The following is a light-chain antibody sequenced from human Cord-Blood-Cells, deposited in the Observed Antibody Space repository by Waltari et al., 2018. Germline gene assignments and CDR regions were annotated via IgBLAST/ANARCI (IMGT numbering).Light chain of an antibody. J-gene: IGKJ1*01. V-gene: IGKV3-20*01. CDR2: GAS. Sequence: EIVLTQSPGTLSLSPGERATLSCRASQSVSSIYLAWYQQKPGQAPRLLIYGASSRATGMPDRFSCSGSGTDFTLTISRLEPEDFAVYYCQQYGSSPWTFGQGTKVEIK. CDR3: QQYGSSPWT. CDR1: QSVSSIY.